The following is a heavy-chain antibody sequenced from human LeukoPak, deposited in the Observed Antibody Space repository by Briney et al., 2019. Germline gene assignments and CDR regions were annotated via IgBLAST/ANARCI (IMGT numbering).Heavy chain of an antibody. Sequence: GASVKVSCKASGYTFTGYYMHWVRQAPGQGLEWMGWINPNSGGTNYAQKLQGRVTMTTDTSTSTAYMELRSLRSDDTAVYYCARSHDYGGNSANYFDYWGQGTLVTVSS. J-gene: IGHJ4*02. V-gene: IGHV1-2*02. D-gene: IGHD4-23*01. CDR2: INPNSGGT. CDR3: ARSHDYGGNSANYFDY. CDR1: GYTFTGYY.